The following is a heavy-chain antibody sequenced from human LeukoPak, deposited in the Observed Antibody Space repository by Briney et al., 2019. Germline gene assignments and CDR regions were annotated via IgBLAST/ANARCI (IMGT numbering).Heavy chain of an antibody. CDR1: GFTFSSYT. J-gene: IGHJ5*02. CDR2: ISSSSRYI. V-gene: IGHV3-21*01. CDR3: ARGSEYCSGGTYYLNWFDP. D-gene: IGHD2-15*01. Sequence: GGSLRLSCAASGFTFSSYTMNWVRQAPGKGLEWVSSISSSSRYIYYADSVRGQFTISRDNAKNSLYLQMNSLRAEDTAVYYCARGSEYCSGGTYYLNWFDPWGQGTLVTVSS.